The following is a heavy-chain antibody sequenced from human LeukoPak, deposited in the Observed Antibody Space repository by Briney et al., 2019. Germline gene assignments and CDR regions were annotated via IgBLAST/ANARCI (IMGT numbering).Heavy chain of an antibody. CDR1: GFTFRNYE. CDR3: ARDGPGTGLDY. J-gene: IGHJ4*02. CDR2: ISGPGSAI. V-gene: IGHV3-48*03. D-gene: IGHD3/OR15-3a*01. Sequence: GGALRLSCAASGFTFRNYEMNWVRQAAGKGLEWITYISGPGSAIYYADSVKGRFTMSRDNAKNSLYLQMNSLRAEDTAVYYCARDGPGTGLDYWGQGTLVTFSS.